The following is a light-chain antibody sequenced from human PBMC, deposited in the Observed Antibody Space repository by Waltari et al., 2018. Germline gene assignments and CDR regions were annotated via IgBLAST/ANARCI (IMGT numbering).Light chain of an antibody. CDR1: SLRTSY. CDR3: SSRNGRANQVV. CDR2: VKD. Sequence: SSELTQDPAVSVPLGQTVRFTCQGDSLRTSYASWYQLKPGQAPILVIYVKDKRPSEIPDRISGYSSGATSSLTITGAQAEDEADYYCSSRNGRANQVVFAGGTKVTVL. V-gene: IGLV3-19*01. J-gene: IGLJ3*02.